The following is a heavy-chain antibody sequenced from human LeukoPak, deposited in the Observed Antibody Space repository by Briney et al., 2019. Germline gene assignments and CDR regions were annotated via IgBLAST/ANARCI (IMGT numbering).Heavy chain of an antibody. J-gene: IGHJ3*02. CDR3: ARGLTEFGGGDDAFDI. CDR1: GGSISSYY. CDR2: IYYSGST. V-gene: IGHV4-59*01. D-gene: IGHD3-10*01. Sequence: KPSETLSLTCTVSGGSISSYYWSWFRQPPGKGLEWIGCIYYSGSTNYNPSLHNRITISVDTSRTRVSLQLTSVAAADTAFYYCARGLTEFGGGDDAFDIWGQGTMVTVAS.